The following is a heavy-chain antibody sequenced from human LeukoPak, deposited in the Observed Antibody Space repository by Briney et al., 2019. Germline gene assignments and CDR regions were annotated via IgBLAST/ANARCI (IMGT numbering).Heavy chain of an antibody. CDR2: IIPIFGTA. CDR1: GGTFSSYA. D-gene: IGHD6-13*01. Sequence: ASVKVSCKASGGTFSSYAISWVRQAPGQGLEWMGGIIPIFGTANYAQKFQGRVTITADESTSTAYMELSSLRSEGTAVYYCARDPYSSSLDPHVPDQHWGQGTLVTVSS. V-gene: IGHV1-69*13. CDR3: ARDPYSSSLDPHVPDQH. J-gene: IGHJ1*01.